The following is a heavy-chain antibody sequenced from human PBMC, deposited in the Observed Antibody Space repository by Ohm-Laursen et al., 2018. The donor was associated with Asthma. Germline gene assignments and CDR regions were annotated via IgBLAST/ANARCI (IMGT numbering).Heavy chain of an antibody. J-gene: IGHJ4*02. V-gene: IGHV3-30-3*01. D-gene: IGHD4-17*01. CDR2: ISYDGSNK. CDR1: GFTFSSYA. Sequence: SLRLSCAASGFTFSSYAMHWVRQAPGKGLEWVAVISYDGSNKYYADSVKGRFTISRDNSKNTLYLQMNSLRAEDTAVYYCARDCTVTTGLVYWGQGTLVTVSS. CDR3: ARDCTVTTGLVY.